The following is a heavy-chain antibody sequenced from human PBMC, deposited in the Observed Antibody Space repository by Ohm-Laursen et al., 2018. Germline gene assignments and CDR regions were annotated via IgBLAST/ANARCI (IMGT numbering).Heavy chain of an antibody. D-gene: IGHD1/OR15-1a*01. J-gene: IGHJ4*02. CDR2: IKQDGSEK. V-gene: IGHV3-7*01. CDR1: GFTFSDYW. Sequence: SLRLSCAASGFTFSDYWMSWVRQAPGKGLEWVANIKQDGSEKYFLDSVKGRFTFSRDNAKNSVSLQMNSLRGEDTAVYYCARSSGTPWGLYFDHWGQGALVTVSS. CDR3: ARSSGTPWGLYFDH.